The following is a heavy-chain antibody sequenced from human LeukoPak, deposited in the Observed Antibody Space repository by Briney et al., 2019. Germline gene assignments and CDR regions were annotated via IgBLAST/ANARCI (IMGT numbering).Heavy chain of an antibody. Sequence: HGESLKISCKGSGYSFTSYWIGWVRQMPGKGLEWMGIIYPGDSDTRYSPSFQGQVTISADKSISTAYLQWSSLKASDTAMYYCARPLDNPPHTGNVYFDLWGRGTLVTVSS. CDR2: IYPGDSDT. V-gene: IGHV5-51*01. D-gene: IGHD2-8*02. CDR1: GYSFTSYW. J-gene: IGHJ2*01. CDR3: ARPLDNPPHTGNVYFDL.